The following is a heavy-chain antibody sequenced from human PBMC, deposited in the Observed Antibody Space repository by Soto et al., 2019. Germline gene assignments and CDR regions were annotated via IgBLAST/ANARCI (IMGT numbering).Heavy chain of an antibody. J-gene: IGHJ4*02. CDR1: DFTFSRYA. V-gene: IGHV3-23*01. CDR3: AKDDWRVPGYDMLTGYPDY. Sequence: GGALSLSCAASDFTFSRYAMSWVRQAPGKGLEWGSAISGSGGSTYYADSVKGRFTISRDNSKNTLYLQMNGLRAEDTAVYYCAKDDWRVPGYDMLTGYPDYWGQGTMVTVSS. D-gene: IGHD3-9*01. CDR2: ISGSGGST.